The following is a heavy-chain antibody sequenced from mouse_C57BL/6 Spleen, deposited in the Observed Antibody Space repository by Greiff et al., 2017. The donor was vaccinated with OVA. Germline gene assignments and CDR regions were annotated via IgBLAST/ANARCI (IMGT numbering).Heavy chain of an antibody. Sequence: VQLQQSGAGLVRPGASVTLSCKASGYTFTDYEMHWVKQTPVHGLEWIGAIDPETGGTAYNQKFKGKAILTADKSSSTAYMELRSLTSEDSAVYYCTKGDDGYPFDYWGQGTTLTVSS. CDR2: IDPETGGT. CDR1: GYTFTDYE. D-gene: IGHD2-3*01. J-gene: IGHJ2*01. V-gene: IGHV1-15*01. CDR3: TKGDDGYPFDY.